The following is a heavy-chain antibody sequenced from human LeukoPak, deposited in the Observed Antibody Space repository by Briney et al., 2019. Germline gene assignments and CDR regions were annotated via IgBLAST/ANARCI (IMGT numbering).Heavy chain of an antibody. V-gene: IGHV1-2*02. CDR1: GYTFTGYY. CDR3: ASRYYYDSTGARARSGGRPGVET. J-gene: IGHJ4*02. D-gene: IGHD3-22*01. Sequence: GASVKVSCKASGYTFTGYYMHWVRQAPGQGLEWMGWINPNSGGTNYAQKFQGRVTMTRDTSISTAYMELSRLRSDDTAVYYCASRYYYDSTGARARSGGRPGVETWGQGTLVTVSS. CDR2: INPNSGGT.